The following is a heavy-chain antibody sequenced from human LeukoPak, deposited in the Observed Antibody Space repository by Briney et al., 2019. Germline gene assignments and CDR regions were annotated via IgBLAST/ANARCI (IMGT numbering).Heavy chain of an antibody. CDR1: GGSISSYY. CDR3: ARVRYCSSTSCYPPDY. Sequence: SETLSLTCTVSGGSISSYYWSWIRQPPGKGLEWIGYIYYSGSTNYNPSLKSRVTIPVDTSKNQFSLKLSSVTAADTAVYYCARVRYCSSTSCYPPDYWGQGTLVTVSS. V-gene: IGHV4-59*01. J-gene: IGHJ4*02. CDR2: IYYSGST. D-gene: IGHD2-2*01.